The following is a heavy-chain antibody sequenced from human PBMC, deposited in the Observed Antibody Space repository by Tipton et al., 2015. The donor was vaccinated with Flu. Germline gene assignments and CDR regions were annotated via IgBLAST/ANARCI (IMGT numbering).Heavy chain of an antibody. Sequence: GLVKPSETLSLTCTVSGYSISSGYYWGWIRQPPGKGLEWTGSIYHSGSTYYNPSLKSRVTISVDTSKNQFSLKLSSVTAADTAVYYCARDDSGFNDYWGPGTLVTVSS. V-gene: IGHV4-38-2*02. D-gene: IGHD3-22*01. CDR1: GYSISSGYY. CDR2: IYHSGST. CDR3: ARDDSGFNDY. J-gene: IGHJ4*02.